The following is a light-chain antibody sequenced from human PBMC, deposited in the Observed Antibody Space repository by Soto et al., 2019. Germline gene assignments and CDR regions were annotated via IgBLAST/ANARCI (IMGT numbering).Light chain of an antibody. CDR3: QQYERYST. CDR2: KAS. CDR1: QVIRND. V-gene: IGKV1-5*03. Sequence: IQMTQSASSLSASLGYRVTITCRASQVIRNDLGWYQQKPGIAPKLLIHKASTLESGVPSRFSGSGFGTEFTLTISGLQPEDSATYYCQQYERYSTFGQGTKVDIK. J-gene: IGKJ1*01.